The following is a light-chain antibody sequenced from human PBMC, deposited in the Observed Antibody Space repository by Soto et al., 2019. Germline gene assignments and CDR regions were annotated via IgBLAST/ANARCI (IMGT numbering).Light chain of an antibody. CDR2: AAP. CDR1: QDISSF. J-gene: IGKJ5*01. Sequence: DIQLTQSPSFLSASVADRVTITCRASQDISSFLAWFQQKPGKAPKLLIYAAPTLQSGVPSRFSGSGSGTEFTLTISSLQPDDFATYYCQQYNSYSITFGQGTRLEIK. V-gene: IGKV1-9*01. CDR3: QQYNSYSIT.